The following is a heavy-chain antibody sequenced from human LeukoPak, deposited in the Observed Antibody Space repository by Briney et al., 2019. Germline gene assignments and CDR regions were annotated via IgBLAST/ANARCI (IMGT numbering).Heavy chain of an antibody. Sequence: GGSLRLSCAASGFTFSSYGMHWVRQAPGKGLEWVAFIRYDGSNKYYADSVKGRFTISRDNSKNTLYLQMNSLRAEDTAVYYCAKDYVWGSYRSTPIDYWGQGTLVTVSS. J-gene: IGHJ4*02. CDR3: AKDYVWGSYRSTPIDY. CDR1: GFTFSSYG. V-gene: IGHV3-30*02. D-gene: IGHD3-16*02. CDR2: IRYDGSNK.